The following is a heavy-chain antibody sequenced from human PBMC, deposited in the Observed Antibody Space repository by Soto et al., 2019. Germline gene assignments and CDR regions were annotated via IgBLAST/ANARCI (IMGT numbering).Heavy chain of an antibody. Sequence: QVQLVQSGAEVQKPGASVKVSCKASGYTFTNSGFSWVRQARGQGLEWVGWIRVNNGDTHYAQKLQGRVTMTTDTTPSTALMEPRSLTSVDTAVYNCARALGYSDVDFHYWGQGNLITVAS. V-gene: IGHV1-18*01. CDR2: IRVNNGDT. J-gene: IGHJ4*02. D-gene: IGHD4-17*01. CDR1: GYTFTNSG. CDR3: ARALGYSDVDFHY.